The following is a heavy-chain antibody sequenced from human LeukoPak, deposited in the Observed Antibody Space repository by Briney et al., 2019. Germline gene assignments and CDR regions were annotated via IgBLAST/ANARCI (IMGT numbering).Heavy chain of an antibody. CDR2: ISSSSSYI. Sequence: GGSLRLSCAASGFTFSSYSMNWVRQAPGKGLEWVSSISSSSSYIYYADSVKGRFTISRDNAKNSLYLQMNSLRAEDTAVYYCARRSMVRGRLDYWGQGTLVTVPS. CDR1: GFTFSSYS. J-gene: IGHJ4*02. CDR3: ARRSMVRGRLDY. D-gene: IGHD3-10*01. V-gene: IGHV3-21*01.